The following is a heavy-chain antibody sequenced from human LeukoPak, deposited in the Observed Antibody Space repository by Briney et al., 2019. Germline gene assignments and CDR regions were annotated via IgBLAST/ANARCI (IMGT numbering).Heavy chain of an antibody. CDR1: GFAFSAYW. CDR2: INEDATTI. V-gene: IGHV3-74*01. D-gene: IGHD3-16*01. CDR3: VRDLVFVWTPGDDFDF. J-gene: IGHJ4*02. Sequence: GGSLRLSCAASGFAFSAYWMPWVRQAPGKGLEWVSRINEDATTISYADSVKGRFIISRDNSKKSLYLQMNNLRAEDTAVYYCVRDLVFVWTPGDDFDFWGQGTLVTVSS.